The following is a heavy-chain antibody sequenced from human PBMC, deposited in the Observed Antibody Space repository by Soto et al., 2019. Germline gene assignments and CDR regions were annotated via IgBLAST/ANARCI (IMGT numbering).Heavy chain of an antibody. CDR1: GGTFSSYA. Sequence: QMQLVQSRAEVKKPGSSVKVSCKASGGTFSSYAISWVRQAPGQGLEWMGGIIPIFGTANYAQKFQGRVTITADKSTSTAYMELSSLRSEDTAVYYCASCIAAAGPRRDDAFDIWGQGTMVTVSS. CDR2: IIPIFGTA. D-gene: IGHD6-13*01. CDR3: ASCIAAAGPRRDDAFDI. V-gene: IGHV1-69*06. J-gene: IGHJ3*02.